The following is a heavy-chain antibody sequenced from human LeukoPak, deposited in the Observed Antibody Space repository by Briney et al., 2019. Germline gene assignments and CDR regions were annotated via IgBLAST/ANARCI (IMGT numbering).Heavy chain of an antibody. Sequence: GGPLRLSCAASGFTFSSYDMHWVRQATGKGLEWVSAIGTAGDTYYPGSVKGRFTISRENAKNSLYLQMNSLRAGDTAVYYCARGAVAGPCMDVWGQGTTVTVSS. CDR1: GFTFSSYD. D-gene: IGHD6-19*01. CDR3: ARGAVAGPCMDV. CDR2: IGTAGDT. J-gene: IGHJ6*02. V-gene: IGHV3-13*01.